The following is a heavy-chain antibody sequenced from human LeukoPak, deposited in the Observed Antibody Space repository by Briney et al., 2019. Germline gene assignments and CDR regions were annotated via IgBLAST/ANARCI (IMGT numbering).Heavy chain of an antibody. V-gene: IGHV1-8*01. D-gene: IGHD5-24*01. CDR1: GYTFTSYD. CDR2: MNTNSGNT. J-gene: IGHJ4*02. CDR3: ARGRNGYNRHDY. Sequence: ASVKVSCKASGYTFTSYDINWVRQATGQGLEWMGWMNTNSGNTGYAQKFQGRVTMTRNTSISTAYMELSSLRSEDTAVYYCARGRNGYNRHDYWGQGTLVTVSS.